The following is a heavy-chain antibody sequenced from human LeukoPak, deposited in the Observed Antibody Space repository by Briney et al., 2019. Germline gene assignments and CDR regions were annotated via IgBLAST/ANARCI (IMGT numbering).Heavy chain of an antibody. D-gene: IGHD3-3*01. V-gene: IGHV3-23*01. Sequence: GGSLRLSCAASGFTFSSYAMSWVRQAPGKGQEWVSAISGSGGSTYYADSVKGRFTISRDNSKNTLYLQMNSLRAEDTAVYYCAKTLRPRDTPYYFDYWGQGTLVTVSS. J-gene: IGHJ4*02. CDR1: GFTFSSYA. CDR2: ISGSGGST. CDR3: AKTLRPRDTPYYFDY.